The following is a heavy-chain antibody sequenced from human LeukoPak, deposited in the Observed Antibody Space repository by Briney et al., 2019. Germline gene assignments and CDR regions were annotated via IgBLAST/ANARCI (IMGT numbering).Heavy chain of an antibody. CDR2: INHSGST. CDR3: ASPWGYGSGI. CDR1: GGSFSGYY. Sequence: SETLSLTCAVYGGSFSGYYWSWIRQPPGKGLEWIGEINHSGSTNYNPSLKSRVTISVDTSKKQFSLKLSSVTAADTAMYYCASPWGYGSGIWGQGALVTVSS. D-gene: IGHD3-10*01. J-gene: IGHJ4*02. V-gene: IGHV4-34*01.